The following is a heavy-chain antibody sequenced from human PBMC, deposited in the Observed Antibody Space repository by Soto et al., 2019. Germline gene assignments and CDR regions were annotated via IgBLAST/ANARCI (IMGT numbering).Heavy chain of an antibody. V-gene: IGHV3-49*03. D-gene: IGHD6-19*01. Sequence: GGSLRLSCTASGFTFGDYAMSWFRQAPGKGLEWVGFIRSKAYGGTTEYAASVKGRFTISRDDSKSIAYLQMNSLKTEDTAVYYCTREPRTPRKTKREPYPGYSSEFGQKFDYWGQGTLVTVSS. J-gene: IGHJ4*02. CDR1: GFTFGDYA. CDR2: IRSKAYGGTT. CDR3: TREPRTPRKTKREPYPGYSSEFGQKFDY.